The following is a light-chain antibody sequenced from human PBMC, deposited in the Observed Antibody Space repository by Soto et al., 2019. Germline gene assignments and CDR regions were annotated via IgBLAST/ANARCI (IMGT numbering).Light chain of an antibody. CDR2: DVS. Sequence: QSALTQPASVSASPGQSITISCTGTSSDVGGYNYVSWYQQHPGKAPKLMIYDVSSRPSGVSDRFSGSKSGNTASLTISGLQAEDEADYYCSSYTSSSTLVFGGGTQLTVL. CDR3: SSYTSSSTLV. V-gene: IGLV2-14*01. J-gene: IGLJ2*01. CDR1: SSDVGGYNY.